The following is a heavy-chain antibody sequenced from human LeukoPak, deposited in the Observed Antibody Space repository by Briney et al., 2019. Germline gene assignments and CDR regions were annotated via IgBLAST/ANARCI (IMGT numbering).Heavy chain of an antibody. Sequence: GGSLRLSCAASGFTFTTYGMHWVRQAPGKGLEWAAVIWFDGNNKFYADSVKGRFTVSRDNSKNTLYLHMNSLRGEDTAVYYCAKAARLGPSHFDYWGRGTLVTVSS. CDR3: AKAARLGPSHFDY. D-gene: IGHD6-25*01. V-gene: IGHV3-33*06. CDR2: IWFDGNNK. J-gene: IGHJ4*02. CDR1: GFTFTTYG.